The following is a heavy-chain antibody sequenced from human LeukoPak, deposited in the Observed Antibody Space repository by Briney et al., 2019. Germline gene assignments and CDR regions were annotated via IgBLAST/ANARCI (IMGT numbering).Heavy chain of an antibody. CDR3: ARDHGEGYNTGNWFDP. J-gene: IGHJ5*02. CDR1: GYTFTGYY. D-gene: IGHD5-24*01. V-gene: IGHV1-2*02. CDR2: INPNSGGT. Sequence: GASVKVSCKASGYTFTGYYVHWVRQAPGQGLEWMGWINPNSGGTNYAQKFQGRVTMTRDTSISTAYMELSRLRSDDTAVYYCARDHGEGYNTGNWFDPWGQGTLVTVSS.